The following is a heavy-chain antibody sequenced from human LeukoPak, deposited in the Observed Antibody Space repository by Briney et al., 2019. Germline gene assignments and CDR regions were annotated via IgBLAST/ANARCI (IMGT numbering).Heavy chain of an antibody. J-gene: IGHJ4*02. CDR1: GFTFSSYW. Sequence: GGSLRLSCAASGFTFSSYWMHWVRHAPGKGLVWVSRINSDGSSTSYADSVKGRFTISRDNAKNMLYLQMNSLRAEDTAVYYCARGPNFSGWLDYWGQGTLVTVSS. V-gene: IGHV3-74*01. CDR2: INSDGSST. CDR3: ARGPNFSGWLDY. D-gene: IGHD6-19*01.